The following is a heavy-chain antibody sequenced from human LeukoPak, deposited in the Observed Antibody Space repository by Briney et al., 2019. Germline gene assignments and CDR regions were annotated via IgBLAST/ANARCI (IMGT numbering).Heavy chain of an antibody. CDR2: IIPIFGTA. Sequence: ASVKVSYKASGGTFSSYAISWVRQAPGQGLEWMGGIIPIFGTANYAQKFQGRVTITADESTSTAYMELSSLRSEDTAVYYCATRYKVQGNWFDPWGQGTLVTVSS. D-gene: IGHD1-1*01. V-gene: IGHV1-69*13. CDR3: ATRYKVQGNWFDP. J-gene: IGHJ5*02. CDR1: GGTFSSYA.